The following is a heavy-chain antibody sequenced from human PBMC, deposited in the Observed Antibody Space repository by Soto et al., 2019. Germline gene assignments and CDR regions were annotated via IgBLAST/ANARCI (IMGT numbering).Heavy chain of an antibody. CDR2: IYYSGST. CDR3: ASSYCSSTSCYEGVFDY. Sequence: NPSETLSLTCTVSGGSISSYYWSWIRQPPGKGLEWIGYIYYSGSTNYNPSLKSRVTISVDTSKNQFSLKLSSVTAADTAVYYCASSYCSSTSCYEGVFDYWGQGTLVTVSS. D-gene: IGHD2-2*01. V-gene: IGHV4-59*08. J-gene: IGHJ4*02. CDR1: GGSISSYY.